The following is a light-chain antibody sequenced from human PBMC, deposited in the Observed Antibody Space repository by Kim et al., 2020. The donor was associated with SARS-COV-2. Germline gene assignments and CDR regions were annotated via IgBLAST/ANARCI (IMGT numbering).Light chain of an antibody. CDR2: DNN. CDR3: GTWDSSLSAVV. Sequence: GQKVTISCSGSSSNIGNNYVSWYQQRPGTAPKLLIYDNNKRPSVIPDRFSGSKSGTSATLGITGLQTGDEADYYCGTWDSSLSAVVFGGGTQLTVL. CDR1: SSNIGNNY. J-gene: IGLJ2*01. V-gene: IGLV1-51*01.